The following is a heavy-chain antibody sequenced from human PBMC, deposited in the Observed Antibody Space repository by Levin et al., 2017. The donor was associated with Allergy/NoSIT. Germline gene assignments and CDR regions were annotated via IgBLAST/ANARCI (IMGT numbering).Heavy chain of an antibody. Sequence: GESLKISCAASGFTFSSYAMSWVRQAPGKGLEWVSAISGSGGSTYYADSVKGRFTISRDNSKNTLYLQMNSLRAEDTAVYYCAKDSGYYGSGSKAFDIWGQGTMVTVSS. D-gene: IGHD3-10*01. CDR2: ISGSGGST. J-gene: IGHJ3*02. CDR3: AKDSGYYGSGSKAFDI. CDR1: GFTFSSYA. V-gene: IGHV3-23*01.